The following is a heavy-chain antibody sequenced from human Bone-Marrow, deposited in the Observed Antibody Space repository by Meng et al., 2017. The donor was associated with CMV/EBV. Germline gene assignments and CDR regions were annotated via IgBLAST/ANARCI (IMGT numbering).Heavy chain of an antibody. CDR3: ARNLKAVALDY. D-gene: IGHD6-19*01. CDR1: GGSISSYY. V-gene: IGHV4-59*12. CDR2: IYYSGST. J-gene: IGHJ4*02. Sequence: SETLSLTCTVSGGSISSYYWSWIRQPPGKGLEWIGYIYYSGSTNYNPSLKSRVTISRDNAKKTLYLQMSSLRAEDTAVYYCARNLKAVALDYWGQGTLVTVSS.